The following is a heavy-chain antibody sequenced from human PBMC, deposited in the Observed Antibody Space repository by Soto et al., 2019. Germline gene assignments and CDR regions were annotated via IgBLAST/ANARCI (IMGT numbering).Heavy chain of an antibody. CDR1: GCTFSSYT. CDR2: IIPILGIA. V-gene: IGHV1-69*02. CDR3: ARGPSTAMVIPYYYYGMDV. D-gene: IGHD5-18*01. Sequence: SVKVSCKASGCTFSSYTISWVRQAPGQGLEWMGRIIPILGIANYAQKFQGRVTITADKSTSTAYMELSSLRSEDTAVYYCARGPSTAMVIPYYYYGMDVWGQGTTVTVSS. J-gene: IGHJ6*02.